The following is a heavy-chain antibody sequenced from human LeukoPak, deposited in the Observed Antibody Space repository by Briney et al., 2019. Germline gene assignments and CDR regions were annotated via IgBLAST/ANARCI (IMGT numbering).Heavy chain of an antibody. CDR2: LYHGGIT. V-gene: IGHV4-38-2*02. CDR3: AREDSGSYYNFYYFYMDV. J-gene: IGHJ6*03. Sequence: SETLSLTCTVSGYSISRDYYWGWIRQSPGKGLEWIGSLYHGGITFYNPSLKGRVTMSADMSKNQFYLSLSSVTAADTAVYYCAREDSGSYYNFYYFYMDVWGKGTTVTISS. D-gene: IGHD3-10*01. CDR1: GYSISRDYY.